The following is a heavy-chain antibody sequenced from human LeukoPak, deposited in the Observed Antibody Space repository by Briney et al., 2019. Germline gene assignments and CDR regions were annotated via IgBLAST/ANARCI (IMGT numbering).Heavy chain of an antibody. CDR3: AREIRELAYYYYYMDV. CDR2: INWNGGST. V-gene: IGHV3-20*04. Sequence: GGSLRLSCAASGFTFDDYGMSWVRQAPGKGLEWVSGINWNGGSTGYADSVKGRFTISRDNAKNSLYLQMNSLRAEDTALYYCAREIRELAYYYYYMDVWGKGTTVTVSS. D-gene: IGHD1-7*01. CDR1: GFTFDDYG. J-gene: IGHJ6*03.